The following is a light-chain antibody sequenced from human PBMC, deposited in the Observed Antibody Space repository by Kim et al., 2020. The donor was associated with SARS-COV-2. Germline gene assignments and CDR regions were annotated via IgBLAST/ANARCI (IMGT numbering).Light chain of an antibody. CDR1: QSISSNS. CDR2: DAS. CDR3: QQYDSSPCT. Sequence: LSPRERATLSCRASQSISSNSLSWYQQKPGQAPTLVIFDASTRASGIPDRFSGSGSGTDFTLTISRLEPEDFAVYYCQQYDSSPCTFGQGTKLEI. V-gene: IGKV3-20*01. J-gene: IGKJ2*02.